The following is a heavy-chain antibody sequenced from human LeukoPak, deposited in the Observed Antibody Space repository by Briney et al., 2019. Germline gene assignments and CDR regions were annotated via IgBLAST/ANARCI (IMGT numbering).Heavy chain of an antibody. CDR2: INPNSGGT. V-gene: IGHV1-2*02. D-gene: IGHD1-26*01. CDR1: GYSFINYG. Sequence: ASVKVSCKASGYSFINYGITWVRQAPGQGLEWMGWINPNSGGTNYAQKFQGRVTMTRDTSISTAYMELSRLTSDDTAVYYCARDHSGSRDAFDIWGQGTMVT. J-gene: IGHJ3*02. CDR3: ARDHSGSRDAFDI.